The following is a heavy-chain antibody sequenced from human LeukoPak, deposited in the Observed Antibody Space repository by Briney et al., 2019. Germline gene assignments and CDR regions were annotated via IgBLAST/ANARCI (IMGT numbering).Heavy chain of an antibody. CDR1: GYTFTGYY. CDR2: INPNSGGT. CDR3: ARDSPIVVVPAANYYYYGMDV. Sequence: ASVKVSCKASGYTFTGYYMHWVRQAPGQGLEWMGWINPNSGGTNHAQKFQGRVTMTRDTSISTAYMELSRLRSDDTAVYYCARDSPIVVVPAANYYYYGMDVWGQGTTVTVSS. J-gene: IGHJ6*02. V-gene: IGHV1-2*02. D-gene: IGHD2-2*01.